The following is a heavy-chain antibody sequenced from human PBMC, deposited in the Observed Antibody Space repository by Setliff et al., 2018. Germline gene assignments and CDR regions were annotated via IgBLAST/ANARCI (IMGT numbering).Heavy chain of an antibody. V-gene: IGHV1-2*02. Sequence: ASVKVSCKASGYTFNGYYMHWVRQAPGQGLEWMGWINPNSGGTNYAQQFQGRVTMTRDTSISTVYMELSRLRSDDTAIYYCASPSDSGDYFYYYYMDVWGKGTKVTVS. CDR3: ASPSDSGDYFYYYYMDV. CDR2: INPNSGGT. CDR1: GYTFNGYY. J-gene: IGHJ6*03. D-gene: IGHD3-22*01.